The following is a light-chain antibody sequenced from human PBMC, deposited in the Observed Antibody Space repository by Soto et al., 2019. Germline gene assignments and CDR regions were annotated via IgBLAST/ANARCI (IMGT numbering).Light chain of an antibody. CDR2: EGS. CDR1: SSDVGRYNL. CDR3: CSYAGTSTFYV. J-gene: IGLJ1*01. Sequence: QSVLTQPASVSGSPGQSITISCTGTSSDVGRYNLVSWYRQHPGKAPKLMIYEGSKRPSGVSNRFSGSKSGNTASLTISGLQAEDESDYYCCSYAGTSTFYVFGTGTKVTVL. V-gene: IGLV2-23*01.